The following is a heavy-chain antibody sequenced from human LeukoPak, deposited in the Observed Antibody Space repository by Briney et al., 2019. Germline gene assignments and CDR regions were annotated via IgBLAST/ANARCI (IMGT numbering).Heavy chain of an antibody. Sequence: GGSLRLSCAASGFTFSSYGMHWVRQAPGKGRGGGAVISYDGSNKYYADSVKGRFTVSRDNSKNTLYLQMNSLRAEDTAVYYCAKDGGSSPNYYYYYGMDVWGQGTTVTVSS. J-gene: IGHJ6*02. D-gene: IGHD1-26*01. CDR1: GFTFSSYG. CDR3: AKDGGSSPNYYYYYGMDV. V-gene: IGHV3-30*18. CDR2: ISYDGSNK.